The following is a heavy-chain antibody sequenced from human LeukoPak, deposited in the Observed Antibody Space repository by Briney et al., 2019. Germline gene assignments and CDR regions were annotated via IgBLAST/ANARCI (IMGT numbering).Heavy chain of an antibody. CDR3: AKAVFGMATIL. D-gene: IGHD5-24*01. J-gene: IGHJ4*02. V-gene: IGHV3-53*01. CDR1: GFSVSGNY. Sequence: PGGSLRLSCAVSGFSVSGNYMNWVRQAPGKGLEWVSVIYSGGSTYYADSVKGRFTISRDNSKNTLYLQMNSLRAEDTAVYYCAKAVFGMATILWGQGTLVTVSS. CDR2: IYSGGST.